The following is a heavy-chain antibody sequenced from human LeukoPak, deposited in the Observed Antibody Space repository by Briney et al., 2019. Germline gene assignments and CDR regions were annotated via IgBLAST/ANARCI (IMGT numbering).Heavy chain of an antibody. CDR3: AKDRHCSGESCSSDP. CDR2: VTPDGAAT. Sequence: PGGSLRLSCAASGFTFSNYGATWVRQAPGKGLEWVSSVTPDGAATYYADSVKGRFTISRDNSKSTLSLQLSSLRAEDTALYYCAKDRHCSGESCSSDPWGQGTLV. V-gene: IGHV3-23*01. D-gene: IGHD2-15*01. J-gene: IGHJ5*02. CDR1: GFTFSNYG.